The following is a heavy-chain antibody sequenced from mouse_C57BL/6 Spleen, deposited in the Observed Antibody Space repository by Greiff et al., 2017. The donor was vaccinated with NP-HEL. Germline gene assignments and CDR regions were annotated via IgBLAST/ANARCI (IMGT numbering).Heavy chain of an antibody. V-gene: IGHV1-63*01. J-gene: IGHJ2*01. D-gene: IGHD2-5*01. CDR3: ARSVGGYSNFYYFDY. CDR2: IYPGGGYT. CDR1: GYTFTNYW. Sequence: VQLVESGAELVRPGTSVKMSCKASGYTFTNYWIGWAKQRPGHGLEWIGDIYPGGGYTNYNEKFKGKATLTADKSSSTAYMQFSSLTSEDSAIYYCARSVGGYSNFYYFDYWGQGTTLTVSS.